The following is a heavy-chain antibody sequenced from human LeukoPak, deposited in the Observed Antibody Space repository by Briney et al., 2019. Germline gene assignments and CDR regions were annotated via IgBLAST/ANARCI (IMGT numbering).Heavy chain of an antibody. Sequence: SETLSLTCTVSGGSISSGSYYWSWIRQPAGKGLEWIGRIYTSGSTNYNPSLKSRVTISVDTSKNQFSLKLSSVTAADTAVYYCARDEQGYCSSTSCPQGRFDPWGQGTLVTVSS. V-gene: IGHV4-61*02. CDR1: GGSISSGSYY. D-gene: IGHD2-2*01. J-gene: IGHJ5*02. CDR3: ARDEQGYCSSTSCPQGRFDP. CDR2: IYTSGST.